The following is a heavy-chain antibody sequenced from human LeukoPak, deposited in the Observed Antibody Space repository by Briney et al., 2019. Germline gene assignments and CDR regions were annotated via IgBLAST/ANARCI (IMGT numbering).Heavy chain of an antibody. CDR2: ISGSGANT. CDR3: ARDPDY. V-gene: IGHV3-23*01. Sequence: PGGFLRLSSAASGFTLSTYAMSWVRQAPGKGLEWVSTISGSGANTYYADSVRGRFTISRDNSKNTLYLQMNSLRAEDTAVYYCARDPDYWGQGTLVTVSS. CDR1: GFTLSTYA. J-gene: IGHJ4*02.